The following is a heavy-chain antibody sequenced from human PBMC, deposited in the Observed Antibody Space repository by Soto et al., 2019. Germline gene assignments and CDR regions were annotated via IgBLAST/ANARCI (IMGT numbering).Heavy chain of an antibody. CDR1: GFHFSGHA. D-gene: IGHD5-18*01. CDR3: AGVGWGYSYGHGLDP. Sequence: QVQLVESGGGVVQPGRSLRLSCAASGFHFSGHAMHWVRQAPGKGLEWVAIISHDGARKYYADSVKGRFTVSRDDSKTTRYLEMNSRRPEDTDLSHCAGVGWGYSYGHGLDPWGQGTLVTGSS. CDR2: ISHDGARK. J-gene: IGHJ5*02. V-gene: IGHV3-30-3*01.